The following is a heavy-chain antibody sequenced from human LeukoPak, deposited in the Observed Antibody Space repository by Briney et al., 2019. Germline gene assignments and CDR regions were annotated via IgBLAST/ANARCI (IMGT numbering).Heavy chain of an antibody. Sequence: ASVKVSCKASGYTFTSYDINWVRQATGQGLEWMGWMNPNSGNTGYAQKFQGRVTMTRNTSISTAYMELSSLRSEDTAVYYCARGLYYGSGSYYNDGYYYYMDVWGKGTTVTISS. CDR3: ARGLYYGSGSYYNDGYYYYMDV. J-gene: IGHJ6*03. CDR1: GYTFTSYD. CDR2: MNPNSGNT. V-gene: IGHV1-8*01. D-gene: IGHD3-10*01.